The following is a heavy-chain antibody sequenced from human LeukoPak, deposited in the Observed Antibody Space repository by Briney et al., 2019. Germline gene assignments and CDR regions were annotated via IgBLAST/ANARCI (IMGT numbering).Heavy chain of an antibody. CDR2: ISSSSTYM. CDR3: ARTSNTVTTGASYFDY. V-gene: IGHV3-21*01. CDR1: GFTFSTYS. Sequence: GGSLRLSCAASGFTFSTYSMNWVRQAPGKGLEWVSFISSSSTYMYYADSMKGRFTISRDNAKNSLYLQMNSLRAEDTAVYYRARTSNTVTTGASYFDYWGQGILVTVSS. J-gene: IGHJ4*02. D-gene: IGHD4-17*01.